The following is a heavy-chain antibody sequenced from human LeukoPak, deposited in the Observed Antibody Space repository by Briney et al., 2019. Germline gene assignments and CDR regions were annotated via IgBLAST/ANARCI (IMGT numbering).Heavy chain of an antibody. CDR1: GFTFSSYD. CDR3: ARVVRIQLWLGNWFDP. Sequence: PGGSLRLSCAASGFTFSSYDMHWVRQATGKGLEWVSAIGTAGDTYYPGSVKGRFTISRENAKNSLYLQMNSLRAGDTAVYYCARVVRIQLWLGNWFDPWGQGTLVTVSS. V-gene: IGHV3-13*04. CDR2: IGTAGDT. J-gene: IGHJ5*02. D-gene: IGHD5-18*01.